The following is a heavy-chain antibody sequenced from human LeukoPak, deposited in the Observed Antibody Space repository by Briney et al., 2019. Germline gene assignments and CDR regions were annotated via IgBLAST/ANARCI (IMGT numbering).Heavy chain of an antibody. V-gene: IGHV3-15*01. J-gene: IGHJ4*02. D-gene: IGHD1-1*01. Sequence: PGGSLRLSCAASGFTFGNAWMSWVRQAPGKGLEWVGLIKSKTDGGTTDYAAPVKGRFTISRDDSKNTLYLQMNILKTDDTAVCYCTPVTIKVYWGQGTLVTVSS. CDR1: GFTFGNAW. CDR2: IKSKTDGGTT. CDR3: TPVTIKVY.